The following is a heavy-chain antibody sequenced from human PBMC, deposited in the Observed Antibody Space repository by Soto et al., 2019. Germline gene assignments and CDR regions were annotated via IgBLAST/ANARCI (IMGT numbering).Heavy chain of an antibody. D-gene: IGHD2-21*02. CDR3: AISYYVLVTGHLQDAFDI. CDR2: INVGNGNT. J-gene: IGHJ3*02. V-gene: IGHV1-3*01. Sequence: ASVKVSCKAPGYTFSNYAMHWVRQAPGERLEWVGWINVGNGNTKYSQKFQGRVTITRDTSASTAYMELSSLRSEDTAVYYCAISYYVLVTGHLQDAFDIWGPGTVVTVSS. CDR1: GYTFSNYA.